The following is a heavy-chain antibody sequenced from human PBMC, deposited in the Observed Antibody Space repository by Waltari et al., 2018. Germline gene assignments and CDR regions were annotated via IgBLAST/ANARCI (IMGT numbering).Heavy chain of an antibody. V-gene: IGHV1-24*01. CDR3: AGSNIVGAHIAWGY. CDR2: FGPEYGET. Sequence: VQLVQSGAEVKKPGASVKVPCKVPGYTLTELHMHWVRLAPGKGLEWMGGFGPEYGETIYAQKFQGRVTMTEDTSTDTAYMELSSLRSEDTAVYYCAGSNIVGAHIAWGYWGQGTLVTVSS. J-gene: IGHJ4*02. D-gene: IGHD1-26*01. CDR1: GYTLTELH.